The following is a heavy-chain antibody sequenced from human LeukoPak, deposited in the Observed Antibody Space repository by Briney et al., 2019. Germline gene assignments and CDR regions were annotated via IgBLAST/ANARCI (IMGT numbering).Heavy chain of an antibody. V-gene: IGHV1-2*02. J-gene: IGHJ4*02. CDR1: EYTFAGYY. CDR3: ARVERFGELFSDY. CDR2: INPNSGDT. D-gene: IGHD3-10*01. Sequence: ASVKVSCKASEYTFAGYYIHWVRQAPGQGLEWMGWINPNSGDTHYAQKFQGRVTMTRDTSISTAYMELSRLRSDDTAVYYCARVERFGELFSDYWGQGTLVTVSS.